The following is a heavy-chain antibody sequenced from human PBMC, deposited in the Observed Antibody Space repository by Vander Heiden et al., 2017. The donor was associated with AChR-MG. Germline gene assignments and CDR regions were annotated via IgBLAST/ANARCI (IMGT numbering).Heavy chain of an antibody. CDR2: IIPIFGTA. Sequence: QVQLVQSGAEVKKPGSSVKVSCKASGGTFSSYAISWVRQAPGQGLEWMGGIIPIFGTANYAQKFQGRVTITADKSTSTAYMELSSLRSEDTAVYYCARDQYLVVVVAATQGWFDPWGQGTLVTVSS. V-gene: IGHV1-69*06. CDR1: GGTFSSYA. CDR3: ARDQYLVVVVAATQGWFDP. D-gene: IGHD2-15*01. J-gene: IGHJ5*02.